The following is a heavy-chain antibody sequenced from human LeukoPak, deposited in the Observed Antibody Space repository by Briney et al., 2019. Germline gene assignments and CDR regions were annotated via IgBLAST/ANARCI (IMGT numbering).Heavy chain of an antibody. V-gene: IGHV3-48*01. CDR1: GFTFSNYN. Sequence: GGSLRLSCAASGFTFSNYNMNWVRQAPGEGLEWVSFISSSSSNIYYADSVKGRFTISRDNAKNSLYLQISSLRAEDTAVYFCASAMSGSYRYWGQGTLVTVSS. CDR2: ISSSSSNI. J-gene: IGHJ4*02. D-gene: IGHD3-16*02. CDR3: ASAMSGSYRY.